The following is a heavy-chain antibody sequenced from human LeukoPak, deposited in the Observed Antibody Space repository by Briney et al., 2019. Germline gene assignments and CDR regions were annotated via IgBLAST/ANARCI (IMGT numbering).Heavy chain of an antibody. D-gene: IGHD3-9*01. J-gene: IGHJ4*02. Sequence: ASVKVSCKASGYTFTSYYMHWVRQAPGQGLEWMGIINPSGGSTSYAQKFQGRVTMTTDTSTSTAYMELRSLRSDDTAVYYCARGAFYDILTGYLDYWGQGTLVTVSS. CDR3: ARGAFYDILTGYLDY. CDR2: INPSGGST. V-gene: IGHV1-46*01. CDR1: GYTFTSYY.